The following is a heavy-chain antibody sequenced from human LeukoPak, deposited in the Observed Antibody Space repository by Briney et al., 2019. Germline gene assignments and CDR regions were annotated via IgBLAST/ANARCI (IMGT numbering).Heavy chain of an antibody. CDR3: ARDTDGSLDY. D-gene: IGHD5-24*01. J-gene: IGHJ4*02. CDR1: GFTFSNSW. CDR2: IKEDESAK. Sequence: GGCLRLSWAASGFTFSNSWVAWGRQAPGQWRGWVANIKEDESAKHYSDSVKGRFTISRDNAKNSLFLQMNGLRAEDSALYYCARDTDGSLDYWGQGTLVTVSS. V-gene: IGHV3-7*01.